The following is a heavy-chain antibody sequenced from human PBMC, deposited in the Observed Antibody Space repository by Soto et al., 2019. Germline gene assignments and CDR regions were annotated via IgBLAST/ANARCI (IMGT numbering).Heavy chain of an antibody. CDR2: INSDGSST. J-gene: IGHJ4*02. CDR3: ARVYCSGGSCYHIDY. D-gene: IGHD2-15*01. V-gene: IGHV3-74*01. CDR1: GFTFSSYW. Sequence: EVQLVESGGGLVQPGGSLRLSCAASGFTFSSYWMHWVRQAPGKGLVWVSRINSDGSSTSYADSVKGRFTISRDNAKNTLYLQMNRLRAEDTAVYYCARVYCSGGSCYHIDYWGQGTLVTVSS.